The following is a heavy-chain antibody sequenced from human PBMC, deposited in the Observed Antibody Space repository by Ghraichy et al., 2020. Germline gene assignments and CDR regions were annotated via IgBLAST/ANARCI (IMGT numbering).Heavy chain of an antibody. CDR3: AKGIYSYGFTYSSSWGGFDY. D-gene: IGHD6-13*01. J-gene: IGHJ4*02. Sequence: GGSLRLSCAASGFTFDDYAMHWVRQAPGKGLEWVSLISWDGGSTYYADSVKGRFTISRDNSKNSLYLQMNSLRAEDTALYYCAKGIYSYGFTYSSSWGGFDYWGQGTLVTVSS. CDR2: ISWDGGST. CDR1: GFTFDDYA. V-gene: IGHV3-43D*04.